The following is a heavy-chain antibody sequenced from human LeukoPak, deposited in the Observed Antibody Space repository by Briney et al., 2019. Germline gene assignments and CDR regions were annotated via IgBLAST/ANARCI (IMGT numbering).Heavy chain of an antibody. D-gene: IGHD3-10*01. V-gene: IGHV4-39*07. J-gene: IGHJ4*02. CDR3: ARVQRDFGDLYYFDY. CDR1: GGSISSSSYY. CDR2: IYYRGSA. Sequence: PSETLSLTCTVSGGSISSSSYYWGWIRQPPGKGLEWIGSIYYRGSACYNPSLKSRVTISVDTSKNHFSLNLNSVTAADTAVYYCARVQRDFGDLYYFDYWGQGTLVTVSS.